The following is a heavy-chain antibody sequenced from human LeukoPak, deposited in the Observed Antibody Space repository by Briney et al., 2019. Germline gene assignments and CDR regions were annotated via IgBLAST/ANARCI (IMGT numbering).Heavy chain of an antibody. CDR1: GFTFSNYW. Sequence: PGGSLRLSCAASGFTFSNYWMHRVREAPGKGLVWVSRINSDGSSTSYADSVKGRFTISRDNAKNTLYLQVNSLRAEDTAVYYCARRPGSIYPPDYWGQGTLVTVSS. J-gene: IGHJ4*02. D-gene: IGHD3-10*01. CDR3: ARRPGSIYPPDY. V-gene: IGHV3-74*01. CDR2: INSDGSST.